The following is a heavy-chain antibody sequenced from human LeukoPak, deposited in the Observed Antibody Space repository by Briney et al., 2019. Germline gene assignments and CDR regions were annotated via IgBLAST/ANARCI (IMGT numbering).Heavy chain of an antibody. V-gene: IGHV1-24*01. CDR2: FDPEDGET. CDR1: GYTLTELS. D-gene: IGHD5-24*01. Sequence: GASVKVSCKVSGYTLTELSMHWVRQAPGKGLEWMGGFDPEDGETIYAQKFQGRVTITADESTSTAYMELSSLRSEDTAVYYCARARGLRGDGYNKKSGFDYWGQGTLVTVSS. J-gene: IGHJ4*02. CDR3: ARARGLRGDGYNKKSGFDY.